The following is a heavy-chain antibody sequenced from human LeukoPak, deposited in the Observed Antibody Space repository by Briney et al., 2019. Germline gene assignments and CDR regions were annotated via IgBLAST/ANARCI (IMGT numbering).Heavy chain of an antibody. CDR3: AKVANYYYGPETYYFFEH. CDR2: ICGSGSDI. D-gene: IGHD3-10*01. CDR1: GFGFSDSY. Sequence: GGSLRLSCVVSGFGFSDSYMSWIRQTPGKGLEWRAYICGSGSDIYYADSVKGRFTISRDNAKNSLYLQMNSLRVEDTAVYYCAKVANYYYGPETYYFFEHWGQGTPVTASS. V-gene: IGHV3-11*04. J-gene: IGHJ4*02.